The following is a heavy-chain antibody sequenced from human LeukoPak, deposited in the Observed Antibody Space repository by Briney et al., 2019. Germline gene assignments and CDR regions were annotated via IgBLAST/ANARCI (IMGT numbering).Heavy chain of an antibody. V-gene: IGHV1-69*04. CDR3: ARSHLSGSYVVY. Sequence: SVKVSCKASGGTFSSYAISWVRQAPGQGLAWMGRIIPILGIANYAQKFQGRVTITADKSTSTAYMELSSLRSEDTAVYYCARSHLSGSYVVYWGQGTLVTVSS. CDR2: IIPILGIA. J-gene: IGHJ4*02. CDR1: GGTFSSYA. D-gene: IGHD1-26*01.